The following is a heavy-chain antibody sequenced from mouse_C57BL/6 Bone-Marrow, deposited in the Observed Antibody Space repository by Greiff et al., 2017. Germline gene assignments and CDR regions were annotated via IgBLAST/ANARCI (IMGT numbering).Heavy chain of an antibody. CDR1: GFTFSSYA. Sequence: EVKLVESGGGLVKPGGSLKLSCAASGFTFSSYAMSWVRQTPEKRLEWVATISDGGSYTYYPDNVKGRFTISRDNAKNNLYLQMSHLKSEDTAMYYCARDRYGYAWFAYWGQGTLVTVSA. D-gene: IGHD2-2*01. V-gene: IGHV5-4*01. CDR2: ISDGGSYT. CDR3: ARDRYGYAWFAY. J-gene: IGHJ3*01.